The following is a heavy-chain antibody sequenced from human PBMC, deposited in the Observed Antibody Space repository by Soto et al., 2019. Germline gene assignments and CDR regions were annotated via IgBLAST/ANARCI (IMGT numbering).Heavy chain of an antibody. D-gene: IGHD6-6*01. CDR3: ARAGGSSSGNYYYYYYMDV. CDR2: INAGNGNT. V-gene: IGHV1-3*01. Sequence: ASVKVSCKASGYTFTSYAMHWVRQAPGQRLAWMGWINAGNGNTKYSQKFQGRVTITRDTSASTAYMELSSLRSEDTAVYYCARAGGSSSGNYYYYYYMDVWGKGTTVTVSS. CDR1: GYTFTSYA. J-gene: IGHJ6*03.